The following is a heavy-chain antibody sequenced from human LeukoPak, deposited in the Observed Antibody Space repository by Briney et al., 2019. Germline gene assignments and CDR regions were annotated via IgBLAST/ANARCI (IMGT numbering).Heavy chain of an antibody. CDR3: ARDGEEWLRTPDY. CDR2: ISSSSSYI. CDR1: GFTFSSYS. J-gene: IGHJ4*02. D-gene: IGHD5-12*01. V-gene: IGHV3-21*01. Sequence: GGSLRLSCAASGFTFSSYSMNWVRQAPGKGLEWVSSISSSSSYIYYADSVKGRFTISRDNAKNSLYLQMNSLRAEDTAVYYCARDGEEWLRTPDYWGQGTLSPSPQ.